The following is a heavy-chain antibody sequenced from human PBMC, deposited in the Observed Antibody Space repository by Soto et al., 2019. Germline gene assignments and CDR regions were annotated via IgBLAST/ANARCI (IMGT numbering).Heavy chain of an antibody. CDR3: ARGYCSGGSCYPNAYVDY. CDR1: GYTFTSYG. CDR2: ISAYNGNT. D-gene: IGHD2-15*01. Sequence: ASVKVSCKASGYTFTSYGISWVRQAPGQGLEWMGWISAYNGNTNYAQKLQGRVTMTTDTSTSTAYMELRSLRSDDTAVYYCARGYCSGGSCYPNAYVDYRGQGTLVTVSS. V-gene: IGHV1-18*01. J-gene: IGHJ4*02.